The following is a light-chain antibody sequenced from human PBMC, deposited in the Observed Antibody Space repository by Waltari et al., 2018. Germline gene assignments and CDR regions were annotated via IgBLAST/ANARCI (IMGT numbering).Light chain of an antibody. CDR2: ENY. Sequence: NFMLTQPHSVSGSPGKTVTISCTRSSGSIASNYVPWCQQRPGTPPTTLIYENYQPPSGVPDRFTGSIDSSSNSASLTISQLKTEDEADYYCQSSDSSTWVFGGGTKLTVL. CDR3: QSSDSSTWV. CDR1: SGSIASNY. J-gene: IGLJ3*02. V-gene: IGLV6-57*01.